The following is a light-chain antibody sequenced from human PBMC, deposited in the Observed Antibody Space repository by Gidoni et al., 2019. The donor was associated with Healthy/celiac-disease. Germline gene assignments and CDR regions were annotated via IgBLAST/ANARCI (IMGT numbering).Light chain of an antibody. Sequence: SALTQPASVSASPGQSITISCTATSSDVGGYNYVSWYQQHPGKAPKLMIYDVSHRPSGVSNRFSGSKSGNTASLTISGLQAEDEADYYCSSYTSSSSYYVFGTGTKVTVL. V-gene: IGLV2-14*01. CDR2: DVS. CDR3: SSYTSSSSYYV. J-gene: IGLJ1*01. CDR1: SSDVGGYNY.